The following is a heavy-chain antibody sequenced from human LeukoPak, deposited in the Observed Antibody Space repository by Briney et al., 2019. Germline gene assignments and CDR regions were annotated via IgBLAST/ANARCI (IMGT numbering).Heavy chain of an antibody. CDR1: GGSISSSSYY. V-gene: IGHV4-39*01. CDR3: AKTTTVTTWYFDL. D-gene: IGHD4-11*01. Sequence: SETLPLTCTVSGGSISSSSYYWGWIRQPPGKGLEWIGSIYYSGSTYYNPSLKSRVTISVDTSKNQFSLKLSSVTAADTAVYYCAKTTTVTTWYFDLWGRGTLVTVSS. J-gene: IGHJ2*01. CDR2: IYYSGST.